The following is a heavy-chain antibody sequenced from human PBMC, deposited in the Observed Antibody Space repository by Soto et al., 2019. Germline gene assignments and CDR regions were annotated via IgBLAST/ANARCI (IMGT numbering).Heavy chain of an antibody. D-gene: IGHD6-13*01. Sequence: EVQLVESGGGLVQPGGSLRLSCAASGFTFSDHYMDWFRQAPGKGLEWVGRSRNKPNSYTTEYAASVKGRFTISRDDSKHSMYVQMNSLKTEDTAVYYCARSIAAAGDWFDPWGQGTLVTVSS. CDR3: ARSIAAAGDWFDP. J-gene: IGHJ5*02. CDR2: SRNKPNSYTT. V-gene: IGHV3-72*01. CDR1: GFTFSDHY.